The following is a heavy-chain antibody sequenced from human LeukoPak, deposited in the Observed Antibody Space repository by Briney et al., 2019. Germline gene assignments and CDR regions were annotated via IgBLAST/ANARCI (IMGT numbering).Heavy chain of an antibody. Sequence: GRSLRLSCAASGFTFSSYAMHWVRQAPGKGLEWVAVISYDGSNKYYADSVKGRYTISRDNSKNTPYLQMNSLRAEDTAVYYCARDPGIAVAGFFAFDIWGKGKMATVSS. CDR3: ARDPGIAVAGFFAFDI. J-gene: IGHJ3*02. CDR1: GFTFSSYA. V-gene: IGHV3-30-3*01. CDR2: ISYDGSNK. D-gene: IGHD6-19*01.